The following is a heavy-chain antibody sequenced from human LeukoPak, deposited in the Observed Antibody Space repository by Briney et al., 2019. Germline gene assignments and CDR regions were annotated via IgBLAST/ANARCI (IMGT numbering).Heavy chain of an antibody. CDR1: GFTFSSYA. V-gene: IGHV3-23*01. D-gene: IGHD6-19*01. CDR3: AKDNMQWLVLGAFDI. CDR2: ISGSGDNT. J-gene: IGHJ3*02. Sequence: PGGSLRLSRVASGFTFSSYAINWVRQAPGRGLEWVSIISGSGDNTNYADSVKGRFTISRDNSKNTLYLQMNSLRAEDTAVYYCAKDNMQWLVLGAFDIWGQGTMVTVSS.